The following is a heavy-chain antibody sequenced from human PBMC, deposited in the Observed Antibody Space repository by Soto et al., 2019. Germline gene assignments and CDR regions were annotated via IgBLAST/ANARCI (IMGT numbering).Heavy chain of an antibody. CDR1: GGTFSSYA. D-gene: IGHD3-16*01. J-gene: IGHJ6*02. V-gene: IGHV1-69*01. CDR3: AKQLVLGGMDV. CDR2: IIHIFGTA. Sequence: QVQLVQSGAEVKKPGSSVKVSCKASGGTFSSYAITWVRKAPGQGREWMGGIIHIFGTANYAQKFQGRVTITADESTSTADMELSSMRSEDTAVYYCAKQLVLGGMDVWGQGTTVTVSS.